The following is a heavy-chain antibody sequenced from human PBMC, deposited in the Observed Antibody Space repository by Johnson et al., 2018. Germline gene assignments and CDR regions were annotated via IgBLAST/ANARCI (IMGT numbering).Heavy chain of an antibody. Sequence: VQLVESGGGVVQPGRSLGLSCAASGFTFGNYGMHWVRQAPGKGLEWVAVISFDGSNKYYSDSVKGRFTISRDNPDNTVYLEMNSQRADDTAVYYGAKDLGGNYYYGMDVWGQGTTVSVSS. CDR1: GFTFGNYG. V-gene: IGHV3-30*18. CDR3: AKDLGGNYYYGMDV. J-gene: IGHJ6*02. CDR2: ISFDGSNK.